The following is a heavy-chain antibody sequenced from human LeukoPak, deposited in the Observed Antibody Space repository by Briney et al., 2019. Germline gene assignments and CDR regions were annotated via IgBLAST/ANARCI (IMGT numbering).Heavy chain of an antibody. J-gene: IGHJ4*02. CDR1: GGSISSGSYY. CDR3: EARVIAGKDDYYFDY. Sequence: PSETLSLTCTVSGGSISSGSYYWSWVRQAPGKGLEWVSSISSSSTYIYYGDSVKGRFTISRDDAKDSLYLQMNSLRVEDTAVYYCEARVIAGKDDYYFDYWGQGTLVTVSS. D-gene: IGHD6-13*01. V-gene: IGHV3-21*01. CDR2: ISSSSTYI.